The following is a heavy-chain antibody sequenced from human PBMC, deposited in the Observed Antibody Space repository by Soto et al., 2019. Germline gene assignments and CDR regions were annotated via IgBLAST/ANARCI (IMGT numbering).Heavy chain of an antibody. CDR2: ISHTSAT. V-gene: IGHV3-48*02. D-gene: IGHD7-27*01. J-gene: IGHJ4*02. CDR1: RFTVSTFS. CDR3: ARDNWGRQD. Sequence: RLCCASCRFTVSTFSMNLVRQAPGKGLEWVSFISHTSATYYADSVKGRFIISRDNAKDSLYLQMNSLRHEDTAVYYCARDNWGRQDWGLGTLVTVSS.